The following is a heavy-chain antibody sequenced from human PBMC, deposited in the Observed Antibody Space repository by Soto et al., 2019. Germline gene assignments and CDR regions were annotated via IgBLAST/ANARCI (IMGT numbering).Heavy chain of an antibody. V-gene: IGHV5-51*01. J-gene: IGHJ5*02. D-gene: IGHD6-13*01. CDR3: ARRSFRAAAANWFGP. CDR2: IYPGDSDT. CDR1: GYSFTSYW. Sequence: PGESLKISCKGSGYSFTSYWIGWVRQMPGKGLEWMGIIYPGDSDTRYSPSFQGQVTISADKSISTAYLQWSSLKASDTAMYYCARRSFRAAAANWFGPWGQGTLVTVSS.